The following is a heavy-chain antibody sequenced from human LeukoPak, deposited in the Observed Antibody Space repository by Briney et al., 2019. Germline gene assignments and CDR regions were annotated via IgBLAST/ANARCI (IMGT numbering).Heavy chain of an antibody. Sequence: PGGSLRLSCAASRFTFINAWMAWVRQAPGKGLEWVGRIKAKAHGGTIEYAAPVKGRFTTSRDDSKNTLYLQMNSLKTEDTAVYYCTTGSSYWGQGTLVTVSS. CDR1: RFTFINAW. CDR2: IKAKAHGGTI. CDR3: TTGSSY. V-gene: IGHV3-15*01. J-gene: IGHJ4*02.